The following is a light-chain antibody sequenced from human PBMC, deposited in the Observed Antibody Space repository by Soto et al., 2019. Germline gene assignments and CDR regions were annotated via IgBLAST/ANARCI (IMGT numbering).Light chain of an antibody. CDR2: GAS. CDR3: QQYNNWPPIT. V-gene: IGKV3D-15*01. Sequence: IVLTQVPGTLSCSPGERATLSCRASQSVGSNYLAWYQQRPGQPPNLLIFGASHRAPDIPDRFSGSGSGTEFTLTISSLQSEDFAVYYCQQYNNWPPITFGQGTRLEIK. J-gene: IGKJ5*01. CDR1: QSVGSN.